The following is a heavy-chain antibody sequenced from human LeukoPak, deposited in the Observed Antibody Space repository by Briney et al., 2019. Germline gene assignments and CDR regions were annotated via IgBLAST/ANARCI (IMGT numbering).Heavy chain of an antibody. CDR3: AREAEEWLLGGIWFDP. D-gene: IGHD3-3*01. J-gene: IGHJ5*02. CDR1: GDSVSSNSAA. V-gene: IGHV6-1*01. CDR2: TYYRSKWYN. Sequence: SQTLSLTCAISGDSVSSNSAAWNWIRQSPSRGLEWLGRTYYRSKWYNDYAVSVKSRITINPDTSKNQFSLQLNSVTPEDTAVYYCAREAEEWLLGGIWFDPWGQGTLVTVSS.